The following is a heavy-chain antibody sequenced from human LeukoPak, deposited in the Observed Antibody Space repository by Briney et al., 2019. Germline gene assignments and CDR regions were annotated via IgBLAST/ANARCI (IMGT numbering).Heavy chain of an antibody. CDR2: ICGRGSTK. Sequence: PGGSLRLSCAASAFNFNTYEMNWVRQAPGRGLEWVSYICGRGSTKYYADSVKGRFTISRDNAENSLYLQMNGLRAEDTAVYYCARDLSYYGSGTYVPALPDYWGQGTLVTVSS. CDR3: ARDLSYYGSGTYVPALPDY. V-gene: IGHV3-48*03. J-gene: IGHJ4*02. D-gene: IGHD3-10*01. CDR1: AFNFNTYE.